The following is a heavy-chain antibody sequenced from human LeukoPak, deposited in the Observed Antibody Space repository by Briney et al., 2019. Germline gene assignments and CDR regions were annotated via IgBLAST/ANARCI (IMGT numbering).Heavy chain of an antibody. V-gene: IGHV1-2*02. D-gene: IGHD3-10*01. CDR2: INANSGGT. Sequence: ASVKVSCKASGYTFTGYYMHWVRQAPGQGLEWMGWINANSGGTNYAQKFQGRVTMTRDTSISTAYMELSRLRSDDTAVYYCARDGSGSTGYNWFDPWGQGTLVTVSS. J-gene: IGHJ5*02. CDR1: GYTFTGYY. CDR3: ARDGSGSTGYNWFDP.